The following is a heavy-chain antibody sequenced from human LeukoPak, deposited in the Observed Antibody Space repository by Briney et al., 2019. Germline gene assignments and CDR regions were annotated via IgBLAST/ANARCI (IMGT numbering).Heavy chain of an antibody. CDR3: ARQRYDYVWGSYRHNWFDP. CDR2: INHSGST. D-gene: IGHD3-16*02. Sequence: PSETLSLTCAVYGGSFSGYYWSWIRQPPGKGLEWIGEINHSGSTNYNPSLKSRVTISVDTSKNQFSLKLSSVTAADTAVYYCARQRYDYVWGSYRHNWFDPWGQGTLVTVSS. CDR1: GGSFSGYY. V-gene: IGHV4-34*01. J-gene: IGHJ5*02.